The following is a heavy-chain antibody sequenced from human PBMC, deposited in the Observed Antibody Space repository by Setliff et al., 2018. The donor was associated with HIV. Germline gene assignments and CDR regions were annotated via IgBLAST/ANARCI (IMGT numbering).Heavy chain of an antibody. V-gene: IGHV3-7*01. CDR1: GFMFGVDW. J-gene: IGHJ4*02. D-gene: IGHD4-4*01. CDR2: IKQDGSER. Sequence: HPGGSLRLSCAASGFMFGVDWMSWVRQAPGKGLEWVANIKQDGSERSYVDSVKGRFTISRDNAKNSLYLQMNSLRAEDTAVYYCAQITVMGYWGQGTLVTVSS. CDR3: AQITVMGY.